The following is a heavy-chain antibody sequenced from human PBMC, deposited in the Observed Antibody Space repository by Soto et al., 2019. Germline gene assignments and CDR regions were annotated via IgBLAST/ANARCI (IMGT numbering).Heavy chain of an antibody. CDR1: GFTFSNYV. CDR2: ISGGGSST. V-gene: IGHV3-23*01. J-gene: IGHJ6*02. D-gene: IGHD5-12*01. Sequence: PGGSLRLSCTASGFTFSNYVMAWVRQAPGRGLEWVSAISGGGSSTFYADSVKGRFVISRDNSKNTVHLQLDSLRAEDTAVYFCARDYYRFNSGYGFSMDVWGQGTTVTVSS. CDR3: ARDYYRFNSGYGFSMDV.